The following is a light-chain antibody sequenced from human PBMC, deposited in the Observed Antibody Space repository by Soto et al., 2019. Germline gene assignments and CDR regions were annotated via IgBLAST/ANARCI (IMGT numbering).Light chain of an antibody. CDR2: GNS. Sequence: QSVLTQPPSVPGAPGQRVTISCTGSSSNIGAGYDVQWYQQLPGAAPKLPIFGNSNRPSGVPDRFSGSRSGTSASLAITGLQAEDEADYFCQSYDISLSVSVIFGGGTKVTVL. J-gene: IGLJ2*01. V-gene: IGLV1-40*01. CDR3: QSYDISLSVSVI. CDR1: SSNIGAGYD.